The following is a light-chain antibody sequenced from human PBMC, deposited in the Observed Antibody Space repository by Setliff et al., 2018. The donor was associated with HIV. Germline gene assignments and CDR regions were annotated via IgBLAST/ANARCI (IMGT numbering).Light chain of an antibody. CDR2: WAS. Sequence: DIVMTQSPDSLAVSLGERATIHCKSSQSVLYSSNNKDYLAWYQQKPGQPPKLLIYWASTRESGVPDRFSGRGSGTDFTLTISSLYAEDVAVYYCQQYYSTPLTCGGGTKVDIK. CDR1: QSVLYSSNNKDY. V-gene: IGKV4-1*01. CDR3: QQYYSTPLT. J-gene: IGKJ4*01.